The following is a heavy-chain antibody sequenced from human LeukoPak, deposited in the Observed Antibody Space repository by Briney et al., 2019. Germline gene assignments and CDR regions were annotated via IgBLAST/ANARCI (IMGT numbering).Heavy chain of an antibody. Sequence: ASVKVSCKASGYTFTGYYMHWVRRAPGQGLEWMGWINPNSGGTNYAQKFQGRVTMTRDTSISTAYMELSRLRSDDTAVYYCARGSKRRIVVVVAATHGGLNYWGQGTLVTVSS. CDR1: GYTFTGYY. CDR2: INPNSGGT. CDR3: ARGSKRRIVVVVAATHGGLNY. D-gene: IGHD2-15*01. V-gene: IGHV1-2*02. J-gene: IGHJ4*02.